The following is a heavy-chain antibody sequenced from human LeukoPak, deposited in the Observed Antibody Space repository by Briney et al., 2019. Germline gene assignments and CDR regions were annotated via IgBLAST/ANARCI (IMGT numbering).Heavy chain of an antibody. CDR2: INPNSGET. CDR1: GYTFTGAY. Sequence: GASVKVSCKACGYTFTGAYMHWVRQAPGQGLEWVGWINPNSGETKFAPKFQGRVTMTRDTSLSTAFMDLGGLRSDDTAVYYCARVLFNSGYDSWAQGSLVTVSS. D-gene: IGHD4-23*01. J-gene: IGHJ5*01. V-gene: IGHV1-2*02. CDR3: ARVLFNSGYDS.